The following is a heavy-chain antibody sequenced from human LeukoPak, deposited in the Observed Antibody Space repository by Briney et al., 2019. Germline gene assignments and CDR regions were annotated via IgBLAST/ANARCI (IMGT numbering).Heavy chain of an antibody. CDR1: GGTFSSYA. J-gene: IGHJ4*02. CDR2: IIPIFGTA. V-gene: IGHV1-69*13. D-gene: IGHD5-12*01. Sequence: SVKVSCKASGGTFSSYAISWVRQAPGQGLEWMGGIIPIFGTANYAQKFQGRVTITADESTSTAYMELSSLRSEDTAVYYCARGEGLDIVATFDYWGQGTLVTVSS. CDR3: ARGEGLDIVATFDY.